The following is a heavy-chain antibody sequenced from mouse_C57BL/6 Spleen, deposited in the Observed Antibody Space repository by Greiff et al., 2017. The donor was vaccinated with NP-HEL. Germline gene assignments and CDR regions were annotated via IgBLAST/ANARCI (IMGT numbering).Heavy chain of an antibody. Sequence: QVHVKQSGPGLVAPSQSLSITCTVSGFSLTSYGVDWVRQSPGKGLEWLGVIWGVGSTNYNSALKSRLSISKDNSKSQVFLKMNSLQTDDTAMYYCARNTYYGSSSYAMDYWGQGTSVTVSS. J-gene: IGHJ4*01. CDR1: GFSLTSYG. CDR3: ARNTYYGSSSYAMDY. V-gene: IGHV2-6*01. CDR2: IWGVGST. D-gene: IGHD1-1*01.